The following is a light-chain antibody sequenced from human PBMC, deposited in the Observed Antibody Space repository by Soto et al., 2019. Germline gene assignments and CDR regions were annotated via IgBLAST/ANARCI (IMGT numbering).Light chain of an antibody. CDR1: HTITTY. Sequence: DIQMTQSPSSLSASVGDRVTITCRASHTITTYLNWYQQKPGKAPKLLIYCASTLHSGVPSSFSGSGFGTDFTLTITSLRPEDFATYFCQQSYSTPWTFGQGTTVEIK. J-gene: IGKJ1*01. V-gene: IGKV1-39*01. CDR3: QQSYSTPWT. CDR2: CAS.